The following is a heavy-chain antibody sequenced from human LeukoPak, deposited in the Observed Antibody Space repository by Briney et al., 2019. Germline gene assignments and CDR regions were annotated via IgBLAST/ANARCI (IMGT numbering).Heavy chain of an antibody. CDR3: AKGSSNWRDYYYFDY. CDR1: GFTFSSYA. D-gene: IGHD6-13*01. Sequence: GGSLRLSCAASGFTFSSYAMNWVRQAPGKGLEWVSAISGGGGSTYYADSVKGRFTISRDNSKNTLYLQMNSLRVEDTAVYYCAKGSSNWRDYYYFDYWGQGSLVTVSS. CDR2: ISGGGGST. V-gene: IGHV3-23*01. J-gene: IGHJ4*02.